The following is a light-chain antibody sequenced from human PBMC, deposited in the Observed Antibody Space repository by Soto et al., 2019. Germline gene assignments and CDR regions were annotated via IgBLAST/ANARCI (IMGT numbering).Light chain of an antibody. CDR2: GAS. V-gene: IGKV3-20*01. CDR3: QQYGSSGT. J-gene: IGKJ1*01. CDR1: QSVSNNY. Sequence: EIVLTQSPGTLSLSPGERATLSCRASQSVSNNYLAWYQQKPGQAPRLLIYGASNRATGIPDRFSGSGSGTDFTLTISRLEPEDVAVYYCQQYGSSGTFGQGTKVEFK.